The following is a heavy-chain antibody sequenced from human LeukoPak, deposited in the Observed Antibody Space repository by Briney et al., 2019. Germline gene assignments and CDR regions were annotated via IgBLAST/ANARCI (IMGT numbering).Heavy chain of an antibody. J-gene: IGHJ4*02. CDR2: IIPILGLR. CDR3: ARGRGSRAGRHAVYLDY. CDR1: GGPFCTHA. D-gene: IGHD1-1*01. Sequence: PVKASCTTSGGPFCTHAVHAERQAPGQGLEWMGRIIPILGLRNYAQRFQGRVTITADKSTSTVYMDVTSLRSEDTAVNFCARGRGSRAGRHAVYLDYSGQGTLVTVSS. V-gene: IGHV1-69*04.